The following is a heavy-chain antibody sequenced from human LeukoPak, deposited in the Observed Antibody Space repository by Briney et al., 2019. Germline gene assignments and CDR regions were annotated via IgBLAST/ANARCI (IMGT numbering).Heavy chain of an antibody. J-gene: IGHJ3*02. D-gene: IGHD4-17*01. V-gene: IGHV3-33*01. Sequence: GGSLRLSCAASGFPFSSYGMHWVRQAPGKGLEWVAVIWYDGSNKYYADSVKGRFTISRDNSKNTLYLQMNSLRAEDTAVYYCARPLSLYGDHDDAFDIWGQGTMVTVSS. CDR3: ARPLSLYGDHDDAFDI. CDR2: IWYDGSNK. CDR1: GFPFSSYG.